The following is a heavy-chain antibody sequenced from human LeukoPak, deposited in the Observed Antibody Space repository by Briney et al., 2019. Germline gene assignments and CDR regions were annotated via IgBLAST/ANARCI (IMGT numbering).Heavy chain of an antibody. Sequence: LGGSLRLSCAASGFTFSSYGMHWVRQAPGKGLEWVAVISYDGSNKYYADSVKGRFTISRDNSKNTLYLQMNSLRAEDTAVYYCAKDAGGPYGSWGQGTLDTVSS. CDR2: ISYDGSNK. CDR1: GFTFSSYG. J-gene: IGHJ5*02. D-gene: IGHD3-10*01. V-gene: IGHV3-30*18. CDR3: AKDAGGPYGS.